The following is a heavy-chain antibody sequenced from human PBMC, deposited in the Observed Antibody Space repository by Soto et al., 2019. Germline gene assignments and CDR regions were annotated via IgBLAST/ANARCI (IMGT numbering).Heavy chain of an antibody. V-gene: IGHV1-2*02. CDR1: GDTFTANY. J-gene: IGHJ4*02. CDR2: INPKSGGT. Sequence: ASVKVSCKASGDTFTANYIHWVRQAPGQGFEWMGWINPKSGGTKYPQKFRGRVTMTMDTSITTVYMELKNLSPDDTAVYYCGRGRSGQIVVFYWGQGTPVTVSS. D-gene: IGHD1-26*01. CDR3: GRGRSGQIVVFY.